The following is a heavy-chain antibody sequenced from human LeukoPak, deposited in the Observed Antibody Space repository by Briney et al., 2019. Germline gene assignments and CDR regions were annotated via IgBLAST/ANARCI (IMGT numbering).Heavy chain of an antibody. D-gene: IGHD3-3*01. CDR2: INPSGGST. Sequence: ASVKVSCKASGYTFTSYYMHWVRQAPGQGLEWMGIINPSGGSTSYAQKLQGRVTMTTDTSTSTAYMELRSLRSDDTAVYYCARDRRLRFLEWSLRMYYFDYWGQGTLVTVSS. CDR1: GYTFTSYY. J-gene: IGHJ4*02. V-gene: IGHV1-46*01. CDR3: ARDRRLRFLEWSLRMYYFDY.